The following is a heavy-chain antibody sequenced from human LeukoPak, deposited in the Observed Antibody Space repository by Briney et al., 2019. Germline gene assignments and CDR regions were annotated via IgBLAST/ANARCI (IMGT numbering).Heavy chain of an antibody. CDR2: INPNSGGT. Sequence: GASVKDSCKASGYTFTSYYIHWVRQAPGQGLEWMGWINPNSGGTNYAQKFQGRVTMTRDTSFSTAYMELSRLRSDDTAVYYCARGDYGDPWGYYYYMDVWGKGTTVTVSS. CDR3: ARGDYGDPWGYYYYMDV. D-gene: IGHD4-17*01. J-gene: IGHJ6*03. CDR1: GYTFTSYY. V-gene: IGHV1-2*02.